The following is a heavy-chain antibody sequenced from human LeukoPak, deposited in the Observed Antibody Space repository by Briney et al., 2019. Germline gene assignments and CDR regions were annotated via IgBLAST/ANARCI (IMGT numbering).Heavy chain of an antibody. V-gene: IGHV4-59*08. CDR3: ARHQLRGFLDDN. D-gene: IGHD3-10*01. Sequence: SETLSLTCTVSGGSISSYYWSWIRQPPGKGLEWIGYIYYSGSTNYNPSLKSRVTISVDTPKKQFSLKLTSVTAADTAVYYCARHQLRGFLDDNWGQGTLVTVSS. CDR2: IYYSGST. J-gene: IGHJ4*02. CDR1: GGSISSYY.